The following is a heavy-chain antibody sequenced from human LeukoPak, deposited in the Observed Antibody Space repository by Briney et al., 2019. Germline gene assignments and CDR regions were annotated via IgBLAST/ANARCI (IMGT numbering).Heavy chain of an antibody. CDR1: GFTFDDYA. CDR3: AKDSGSGSYYALKYFDH. D-gene: IGHD1-26*01. Sequence: GGSLRLSCAASGFTFDDYAMHWVRQSPGKGLEWVSAISWNSGTITYADSVQGRFTISRDNAENSLFLEMNSLRAEDTAFYYCAKDSGSGSYYALKYFDHWGQGTLVTVSS. V-gene: IGHV3-9*01. J-gene: IGHJ4*02. CDR2: ISWNSGTI.